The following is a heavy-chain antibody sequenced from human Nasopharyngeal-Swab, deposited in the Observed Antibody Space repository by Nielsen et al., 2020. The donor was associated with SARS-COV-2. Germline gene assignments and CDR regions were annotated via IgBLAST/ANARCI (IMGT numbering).Heavy chain of an antibody. CDR1: GFTFSSYW. Sequence: GESLKISCAASGFTFSSYWMHWVRQAPGKGLVWVSRINSDGSSTSYADSAKGRFTISRDNAKNTLYLQMNSLRAEDTAVYYCARDKVVVVPAAIYYYGMDVWGQGTAVTVSS. J-gene: IGHJ6*02. V-gene: IGHV3-74*01. CDR3: ARDKVVVVPAAIYYYGMDV. D-gene: IGHD2-2*01. CDR2: INSDGSST.